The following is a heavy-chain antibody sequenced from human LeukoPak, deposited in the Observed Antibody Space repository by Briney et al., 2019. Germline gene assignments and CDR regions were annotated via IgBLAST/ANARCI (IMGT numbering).Heavy chain of an antibody. CDR3: ARGLFDY. CDR2: IYYSGST. D-gene: IGHD3-22*01. J-gene: IGHJ4*02. V-gene: IGHV4-59*01. Sequence: PSETLSLTCTVSGGSISGYYWSWIRQPPGKGLEWIGYIYYSGSTNYNPSLKSRVTISVDTSKNQFSLKLSSVTAADTAVYYCARGLFDYWGQGTLVTVSS. CDR1: GGSISGYY.